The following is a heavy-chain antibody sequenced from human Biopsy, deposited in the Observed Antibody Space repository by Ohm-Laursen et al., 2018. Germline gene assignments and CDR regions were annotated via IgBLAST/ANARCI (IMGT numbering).Heavy chain of an antibody. V-gene: IGHV4-59*12. Sequence: SDTLSLTWTVSGGPIDSYYWSWIRQPPGKALEWIGYIYFTGRTSYNPSLKSRVTMSVNTSKNQFSLRLSSVTAADTAVYYCAREVLGDCSGGSCYHDAFDIWGQGTMVTVSS. CDR1: GGPIDSYY. CDR3: AREVLGDCSGGSCYHDAFDI. CDR2: IYFTGRT. D-gene: IGHD2-15*01. J-gene: IGHJ3*02.